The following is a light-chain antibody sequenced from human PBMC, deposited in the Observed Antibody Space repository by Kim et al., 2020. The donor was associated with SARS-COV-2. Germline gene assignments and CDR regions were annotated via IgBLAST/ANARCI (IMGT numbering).Light chain of an antibody. Sequence: PGARATLSCRASQTVTSSYLAWYQHKPGQAPRLLIYGASTRATDIPDRFSGSGSGTDFTLTISRLEPEDFAVYYCQQYGSSHPLTFGGGTKVEIK. CDR2: GAS. CDR1: QTVTSSY. V-gene: IGKV3-20*01. CDR3: QQYGSSHPLT. J-gene: IGKJ4*01.